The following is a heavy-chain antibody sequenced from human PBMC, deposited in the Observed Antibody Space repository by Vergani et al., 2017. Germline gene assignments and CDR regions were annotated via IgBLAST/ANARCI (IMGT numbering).Heavy chain of an antibody. D-gene: IGHD6-13*01. CDR2: IYDSGST. V-gene: IGHV4-39*01. CDR3: ARHMKAVGIPIWFDP. CDR1: GGSISGSSYY. Sequence: QLQLQESGPGLVKPSETLSLTCTVSGGSISGSSYYWGWIRQPPGKGLEWIGSIYDSGSTYYNPSLKSRVTISVDTSKNQFSLKLSSVTAADTAVYYCARHMKAVGIPIWFDPWGQGTLVTVSS. J-gene: IGHJ5*02.